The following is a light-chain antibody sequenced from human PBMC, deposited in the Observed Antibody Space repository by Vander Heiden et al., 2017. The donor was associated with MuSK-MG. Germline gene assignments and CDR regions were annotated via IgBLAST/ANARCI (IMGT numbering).Light chain of an antibody. J-gene: IGLJ1*01. CDR1: SSNIGGNY. V-gene: IGLV1-47*02. Sequence: QSVLTQPPSASGTPGQRVSISCSGSSSNIGGNYVYWYQQVPGTAPRLLIYSNDQRPAGVPDRFSGSKSGTSASLAISGLWSEDEADYYCTSWDDSLSGRVFGTGTKVTVL. CDR2: SND. CDR3: TSWDDSLSGRV.